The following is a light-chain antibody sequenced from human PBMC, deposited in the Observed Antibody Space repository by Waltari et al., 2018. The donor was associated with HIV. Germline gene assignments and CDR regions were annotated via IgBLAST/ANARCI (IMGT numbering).Light chain of an antibody. J-gene: IGLJ2*01. Sequence: QSVLTQPPAISAAPGQKVTISCSGRSSNVEYSFVSWFQHFPGTAPKLLISDDNERPSGIPDRFSASKSGTSATLGITGLDAGDEADYYCAAWDNSLRAVVFGGGTKLTVL. CDR1: SSNVEYSF. V-gene: IGLV1-51*01. CDR3: AAWDNSLRAVV. CDR2: DDN.